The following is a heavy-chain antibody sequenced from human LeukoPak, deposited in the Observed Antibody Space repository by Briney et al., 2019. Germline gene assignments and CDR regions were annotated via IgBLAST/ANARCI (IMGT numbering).Heavy chain of an antibody. CDR3: AREGEIGYDLSDY. J-gene: IGHJ4*02. Sequence: VASVKVSCKASGGTFSSYAISWVRQAPGQGLEWMGGIIPIFGTANYAQKFQGRVTITADESTRTAYMELSSLRSEDTAMYYCAREGEIGYDLSDYWGQGTLVTVSS. V-gene: IGHV1-69*13. CDR1: GGTFSSYA. D-gene: IGHD5-12*01. CDR2: IIPIFGTA.